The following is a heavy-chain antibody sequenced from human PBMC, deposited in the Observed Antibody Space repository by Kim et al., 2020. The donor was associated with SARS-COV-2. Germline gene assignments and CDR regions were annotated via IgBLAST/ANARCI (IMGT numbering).Heavy chain of an antibody. Sequence: SETLSLTCTVSGGSISSTTYYWGWVRQSPGKGLEWIGGMFYGGNTYHSPSLNSRVTILADTSKNQFSLKLTSVTAADTAIYYCATDTYGSTWYHAFDVWAQGTMVTVSS. CDR3: ATDTYGSTWYHAFDV. V-gene: IGHV4-39*01. CDR1: GGSISSTTYY. CDR2: MFYGGNT. J-gene: IGHJ3*01. D-gene: IGHD6-13*01.